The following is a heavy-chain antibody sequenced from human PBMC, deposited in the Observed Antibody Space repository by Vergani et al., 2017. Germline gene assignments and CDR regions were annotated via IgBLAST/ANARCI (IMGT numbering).Heavy chain of an antibody. Sequence: QVQLQESGPGLVKPSETLSLTCTVSGGSISSYYWSWIRQPPGKGLEWIGYIYYSGSTNYNPSLKSRVTISVDKSKNQFSLKLRSVTAADTAVYYCARGGPGYSYGYVDYYGMDVWGQGTTVTVSS. V-gene: IGHV4-59*01. J-gene: IGHJ6*02. CDR3: ARGGPGYSYGYVDYYGMDV. CDR1: GGSISSYY. CDR2: IYYSGST. D-gene: IGHD5-18*01.